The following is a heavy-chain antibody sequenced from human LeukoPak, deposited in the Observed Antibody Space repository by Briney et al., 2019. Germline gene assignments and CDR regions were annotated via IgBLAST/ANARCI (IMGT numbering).Heavy chain of an antibody. D-gene: IGHD5-18*01. J-gene: IGHJ4*02. CDR3: ARGGYSYGFDFYFDY. CDR1: GGSISSYY. CDR2: INHSGST. Sequence: SETLSLTCTVSGGSISSYYWSWIRQPPGKGLEWIGEINHSGSTDYNPSLKSRVTISVDTSKNQFSLKLSSVTAADTAVYYCARGGYSYGFDFYFDYWGQGTLVTVSS. V-gene: IGHV4-34*01.